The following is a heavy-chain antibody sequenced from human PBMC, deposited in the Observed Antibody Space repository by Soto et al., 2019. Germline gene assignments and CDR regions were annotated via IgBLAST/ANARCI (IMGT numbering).Heavy chain of an antibody. CDR2: ISGSGGST. Sequence: GGSLRLSCAASGFTFSSHAMSWVRQAPGKGLEWVSGISGSGGSTYYADSVKGRFTISRDDSKNTLYLQMNSLRAEDTAIFYCARDPFGYYVNYFDNWGQGTLVTVSS. J-gene: IGHJ4*02. D-gene: IGHD1-26*01. V-gene: IGHV3-23*01. CDR3: ARDPFGYYVNYFDN. CDR1: GFTFSSHA.